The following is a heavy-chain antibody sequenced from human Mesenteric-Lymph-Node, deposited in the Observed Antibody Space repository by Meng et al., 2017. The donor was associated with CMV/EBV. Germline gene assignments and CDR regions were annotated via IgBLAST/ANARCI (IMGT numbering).Heavy chain of an antibody. CDR2: IYHSGST. CDR3: ARYKRPLVVTAAFFDF. Sequence: SETLSLTCTVSGYSISSGYYWGWIRQPPGKGLEWIGSIYHSGSTYYNPSLKSRVTISVDTSKNQFSLKLSSVTAADTAVYYCARYKRPLVVTAAFFDFWGQGTLVTVSS. CDR1: GYSISSGYY. V-gene: IGHV4-38-2*02. D-gene: IGHD2-2*01. J-gene: IGHJ4*02.